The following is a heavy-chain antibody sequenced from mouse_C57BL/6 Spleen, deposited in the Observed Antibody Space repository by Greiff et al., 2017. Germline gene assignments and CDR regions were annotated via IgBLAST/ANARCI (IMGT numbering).Heavy chain of an antibody. V-gene: IGHV5-17*01. D-gene: IGHD1-1*01. Sequence: EVKLMESGGGLVKPGGSLKLSCAASGFTFSDYGMHWVRQAPEKGLEWVAYISSGSSTIYYADTVKGRFTISRENAKNTLVLQMTSLRSEDTAMYYCANYYGSSYYYAMDYWGQGTSVTVSS. CDR2: ISSGSSTI. J-gene: IGHJ4*01. CDR3: ANYYGSSYYYAMDY. CDR1: GFTFSDYG.